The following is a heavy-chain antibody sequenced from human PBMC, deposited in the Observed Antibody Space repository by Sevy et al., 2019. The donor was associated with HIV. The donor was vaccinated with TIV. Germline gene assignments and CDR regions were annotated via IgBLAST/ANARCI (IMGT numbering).Heavy chain of an antibody. CDR3: ARGHVWFRWFDP. V-gene: IGHV4-59*01. J-gene: IGHJ5*02. D-gene: IGHD3-10*01. CDR2: IYYSGST. Sequence: SETLSLTCTVSGGSISSYYWSWIRQPPGKGLEWIGYIYYSGSTNYNPPLKSRVTISVDTSKNQFSLKLSSVTAADTAVYYCARGHVWFRWFDPWGQGTLVTVSS. CDR1: GGSISSYY.